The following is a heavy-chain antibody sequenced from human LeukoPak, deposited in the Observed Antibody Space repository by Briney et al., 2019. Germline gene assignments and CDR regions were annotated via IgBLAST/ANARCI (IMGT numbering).Heavy chain of an antibody. CDR1: GGSISSGSYY. D-gene: IGHD6-19*01. CDR2: IYTSGST. Sequence: PSETLSLTCTVSGGSISSGSYYWSWIRQPAGKGLEWIGRIYTSGSTNYNPSLKSRVTISVDTSKNQFSLKLSSVTAADTAVYYCARDPITYSSGPVWGQGTLVTVSS. J-gene: IGHJ4*02. CDR3: ARDPITYSSGPV. V-gene: IGHV4-61*02.